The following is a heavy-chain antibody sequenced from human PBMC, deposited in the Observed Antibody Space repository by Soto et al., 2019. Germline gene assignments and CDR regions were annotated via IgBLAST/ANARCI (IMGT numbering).Heavy chain of an antibody. CDR3: AAGSVDLTIFGVVPAPD. D-gene: IGHD3-3*01. CDR2: IVVGSGNT. CDR1: GFTFTSSA. Sequence: SVKVACKASGFTFTSSAVQWVRQARGQRLEWIGWIVVGSGNTNYAQKFQERVTITRDMSTSTAYMELSSLRSEDTAVYYCAAGSVDLTIFGVVPAPDCGQGTLVTVSS. V-gene: IGHV1-58*01. J-gene: IGHJ4*02.